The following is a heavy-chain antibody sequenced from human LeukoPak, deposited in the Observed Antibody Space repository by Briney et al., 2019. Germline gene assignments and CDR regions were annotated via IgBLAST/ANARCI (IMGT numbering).Heavy chain of an antibody. D-gene: IGHD3-10*01. CDR3: AKSRERLLWFGELLSDFDY. CDR1: GFTFSSYA. Sequence: GGSLRLSCAASGFTFSSYAMSWVRQAPGKGLEWVSAISGSGGSTYYADSVKGRFTISRDNSKNTLYLQMNSLRAEDTDVYYCAKSRERLLWFGELLSDFDYWGQGTLVTVSS. CDR2: ISGSGGST. J-gene: IGHJ4*02. V-gene: IGHV3-23*01.